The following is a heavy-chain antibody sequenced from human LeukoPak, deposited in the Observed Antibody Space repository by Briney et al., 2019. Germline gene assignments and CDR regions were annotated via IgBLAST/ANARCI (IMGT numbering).Heavy chain of an antibody. J-gene: IGHJ4*02. V-gene: IGHV4-31*03. CDR3: ARGTYGAGSFDY. CDR1: GGSISSGGYY. Sequence: SQTLSLTCTVSGGSISSGGYYWSWIRQHPGKGLEWIGYIYYSGSTYYNPSRKSRVTISVDTSKNQFSLKLSSVTAAETAVYYCARGTYGAGSFDYWGQGTLVTVSS. D-gene: IGHD3-10*01. CDR2: IYYSGST.